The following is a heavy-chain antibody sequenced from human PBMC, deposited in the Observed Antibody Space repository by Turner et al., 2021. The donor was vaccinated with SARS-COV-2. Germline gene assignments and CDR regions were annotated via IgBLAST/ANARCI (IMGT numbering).Heavy chain of an antibody. V-gene: IGHV3-23*01. Sequence: EEQLLESGGGLVQPGGSLRIYCPAAGFTFSNYAMSWVSQAPGKGLEWVSAISGGGGTTYPADSVKGRFTISRDNSMNTLFLQMNSLRAEDTAIYYCARDWRYYYDSSGYFDYWGQGTLVTVSS. CDR1: GFTFSNYA. J-gene: IGHJ4*02. CDR3: ARDWRYYYDSSGYFDY. D-gene: IGHD3-22*01. CDR2: ISGGGGTT.